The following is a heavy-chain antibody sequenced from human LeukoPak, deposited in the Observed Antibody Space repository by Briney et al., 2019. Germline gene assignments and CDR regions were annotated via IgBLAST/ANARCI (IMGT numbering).Heavy chain of an antibody. V-gene: IGHV3-15*01. CDR2: IQSKTEGRTT. CDR3: TTDDYGY. J-gene: IGHJ4*02. D-gene: IGHD3-16*01. Sequence: GGSLRLSCAASGFTFSTAWMSWVRQTPGKGLEWAGRIQSKTEGRTTDYAAPVKGRFTISRDDSKHTLYLQVNSLKTEDTAVYYCTTDDYGYWGQGTLVNVSS. CDR1: GFTFSTAW.